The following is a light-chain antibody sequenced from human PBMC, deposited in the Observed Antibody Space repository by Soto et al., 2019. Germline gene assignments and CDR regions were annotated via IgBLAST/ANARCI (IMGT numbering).Light chain of an antibody. CDR3: QQYGRSPLVT. V-gene: IGKV3-20*01. CDR2: GAS. Sequence: EIVLTQSPGTVSLSPGERATLSCRASQSVSSSYLAWYQQKPGQAPRLLIYGASSRATGIPDRFSGSGSGTDFTLTISRLEPEDFAMYYCQQYGRSPLVTFGQGTRLEIK. CDR1: QSVSSSY. J-gene: IGKJ5*01.